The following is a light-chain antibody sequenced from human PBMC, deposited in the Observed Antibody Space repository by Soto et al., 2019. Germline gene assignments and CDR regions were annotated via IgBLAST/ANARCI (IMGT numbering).Light chain of an antibody. CDR1: QSISIY. CDR3: QQSYTSLALT. J-gene: IGKJ4*01. V-gene: IGKV1-39*01. CDR2: GAA. Sequence: DIPMTQSPSSLSASVGDRVTITCRAGQSISIYLNWYQQKPGRAPKLLIFGAATLHTGVPPRFSGRGSGTNFTLTISSLQPEDFATYYCQQSYTSLALTFGGGTKVEL.